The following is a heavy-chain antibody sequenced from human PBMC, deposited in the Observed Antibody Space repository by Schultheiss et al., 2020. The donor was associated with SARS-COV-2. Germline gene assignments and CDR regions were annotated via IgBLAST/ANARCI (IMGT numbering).Heavy chain of an antibody. Sequence: GESLKISCAASGFTFSNYALTWVRQAPGKGLEWVSLISDSGRTTYYADSVKGRFTISRDNAQNTVHLQMNSLRTEDTAVYYCACFSMAREGDFWGQGTLVTVSS. D-gene: IGHD3-10*01. CDR1: GFTFSNYA. CDR3: ACFSMAREGDF. J-gene: IGHJ4*02. V-gene: IGHV3-23*01. CDR2: ISDSGRTT.